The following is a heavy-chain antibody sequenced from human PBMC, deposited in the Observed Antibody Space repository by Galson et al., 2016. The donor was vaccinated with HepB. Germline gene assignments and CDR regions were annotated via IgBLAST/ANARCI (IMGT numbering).Heavy chain of an antibody. D-gene: IGHD3-3*01. CDR3: AKDVLGRSGYYRDYYWYFDL. Sequence: SLRLSCAASGFTFSSYAMSWVRQAPGKGLEWVSAISGSGGSTYYADSVKGRFTISRDNSKNTLHLQMNSLRAEDTAVYYCAKDVLGRSGYYRDYYWYFDLWGRGTLVTVSS. V-gene: IGHV3-23*01. CDR1: GFTFSSYA. CDR2: ISGSGGST. J-gene: IGHJ2*01.